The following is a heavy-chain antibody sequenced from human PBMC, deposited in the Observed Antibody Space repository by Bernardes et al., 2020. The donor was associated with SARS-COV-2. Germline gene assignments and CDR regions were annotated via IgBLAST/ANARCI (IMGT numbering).Heavy chain of an antibody. CDR1: GYTFTDYY. CDR3: AREHSSGRIDY. D-gene: IGHD6-19*01. V-gene: IGHV1-2*04. Sequence: AGVKVPRKASGYTFTDYYMHWVRQAPGQGLEWMGWINPNSGGTNYAQKFQGWVTMTRDTSISTAYMELSRLSSDDTAVYYCAREHSSGRIDYWGQGTLVTVSS. CDR2: INPNSGGT. J-gene: IGHJ4*02.